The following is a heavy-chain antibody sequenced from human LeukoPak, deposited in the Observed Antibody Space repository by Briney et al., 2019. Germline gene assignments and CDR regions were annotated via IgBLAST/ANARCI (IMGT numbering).Heavy chain of an antibody. CDR3: AGNFGPGNVFYDY. Sequence: GGCLRPSCAPSAFSVSTYAMTWARHAPGRGLEWVSATDGSGHYIFYRDSVQGRFTTSRDNSRTTLFLQMNSLTAEDSAVYYCAGNFGPGNVFYDYWGQGVLVTVSS. CDR2: TDGSGHYI. CDR1: AFSVSTYA. J-gene: IGHJ4*02. V-gene: IGHV3-23*01. D-gene: IGHD3-10*01.